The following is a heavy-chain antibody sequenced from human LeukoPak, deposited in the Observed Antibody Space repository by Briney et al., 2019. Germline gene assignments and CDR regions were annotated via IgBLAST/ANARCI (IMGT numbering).Heavy chain of an antibody. CDR1: GYTFTSYG. V-gene: IGHV1-18*01. CDR3: ARRIAGATTTFSPIPRSDWFDP. D-gene: IGHD1-26*01. Sequence: GASVKVSCKASGYTFTSYGISWVRQAPGQGLEWMGWISAYNGNTNYAQKLQGRVTMTTDTSTSTAYMELRSLRSDDTAVYYCARRIAGATTTFSPIPRSDWFDPWGQGTLVTVSS. CDR2: ISAYNGNT. J-gene: IGHJ5*02.